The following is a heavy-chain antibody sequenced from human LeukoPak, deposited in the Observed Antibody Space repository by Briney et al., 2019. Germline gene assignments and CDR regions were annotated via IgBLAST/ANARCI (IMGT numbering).Heavy chain of an antibody. CDR2: IKQDGSER. J-gene: IGHJ4*02. CDR1: GFSMSGYW. CDR3: ARVFGAYDSIDC. D-gene: IGHD5-12*01. V-gene: IGHV3-7*01. Sequence: GGSLRLSCAASGFSMSGYWMSWVRQAPGKGLEWVATIKQDGSERHYADSVKGRFTISRDSAQNSLYLQMNSLRAEETAVYYCARVFGAYDSIDCWGQGTLVTVS.